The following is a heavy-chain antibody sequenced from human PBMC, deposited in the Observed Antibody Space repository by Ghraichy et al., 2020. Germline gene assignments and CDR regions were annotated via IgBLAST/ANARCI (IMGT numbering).Heavy chain of an antibody. CDR3: ARAPSYYDYVWGSYRYPGPLDY. CDR1: GGSFSGYY. V-gene: IGHV4-34*01. J-gene: IGHJ4*02. D-gene: IGHD3-16*02. Sequence: SETLSLTCAVYGGSFSGYYWSWIRQPPGKGLEWIGEINHSGSTNYNPSLKSRVTISVDTSKNQFSLKLSSVTAADTAVYYCARAPSYYDYVWGSYRYPGPLDYWGQGTLVTVSS. CDR2: INHSGST.